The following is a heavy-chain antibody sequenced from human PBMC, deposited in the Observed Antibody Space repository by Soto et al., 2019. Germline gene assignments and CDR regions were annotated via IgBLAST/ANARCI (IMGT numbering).Heavy chain of an antibody. CDR1: RFTFGTYA. V-gene: IGHV3-23*01. Sequence: LRLSCAASRFTFGTYAMNWVRQAPGKGLEWVSGITGSGGSTYYADSVKGRFTISRDNSKNTLYLQMNSLRADDTAVYYCAKESTMIVVVVTRFDYWGQGTLVTVSS. D-gene: IGHD3-22*01. CDR2: ITGSGGST. J-gene: IGHJ4*02. CDR3: AKESTMIVVVVTRFDY.